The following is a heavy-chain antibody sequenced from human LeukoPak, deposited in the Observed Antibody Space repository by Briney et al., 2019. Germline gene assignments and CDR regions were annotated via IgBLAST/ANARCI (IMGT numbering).Heavy chain of an antibody. J-gene: IGHJ4*02. CDR3: AKTGIPKHFDC. V-gene: IGHV3-23*01. D-gene: IGHD2-21*02. CDR2: ISGSGAGT. CDR1: GFTFSSYG. Sequence: PGGSLRLSCAASGFTFSSYGMSWVRQAPGKGLEWVSAISGSGAGTYYADSVKGRFTISRDNSKNTLYLQLDSLSAEDTAVYYCAKTGIPKHFDCWGQGTLVTVSS.